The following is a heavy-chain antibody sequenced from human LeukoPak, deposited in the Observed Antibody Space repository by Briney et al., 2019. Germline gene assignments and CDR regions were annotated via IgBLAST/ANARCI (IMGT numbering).Heavy chain of an antibody. J-gene: IGHJ4*02. V-gene: IGHV4-34*01. Sequence: SETLSLTCAVYGGSFSGYYWSWIRQPPGKGLEWIGEINHSGSTNYNPSLKSRVTISVDTSKNQFSLKLSSVTAADTAVYYCARGGYGDYGSFDYWGQGTLVTVSS. CDR2: INHSGST. CDR3: ARGGYGDYGSFDY. CDR1: GGSFSGYY. D-gene: IGHD4-17*01.